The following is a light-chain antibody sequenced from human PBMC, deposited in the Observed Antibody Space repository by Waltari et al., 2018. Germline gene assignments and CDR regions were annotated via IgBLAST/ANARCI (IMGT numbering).Light chain of an antibody. Sequence: SYELTQPHSVSVSPGQTARITCPGGALPTHYAYWYQQKPDQAPVLLIYKDSERPSGIPERFSGSSSGTTVTLTISGVQADDEADYYCQSADSSGTQGVFGTGTKVTVL. CDR1: ALPTHY. J-gene: IGLJ1*01. CDR3: QSADSSGTQGV. V-gene: IGLV3-25*03. CDR2: KDS.